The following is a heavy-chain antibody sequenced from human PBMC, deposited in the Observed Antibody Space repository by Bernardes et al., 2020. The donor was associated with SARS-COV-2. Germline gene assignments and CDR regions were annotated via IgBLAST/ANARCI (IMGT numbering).Heavy chain of an antibody. D-gene: IGHD3-16*01. Sequence: GGSLRLSCAASGFTFSIYPMTWVRQAPGKGLEWVSRIGVDETETHYADSVRGRFRISRDNSEDTLFLHLDNLRAEDTATYYCARDGGTFSSLGDYWGQGTLVTVSS. CDR1: GFTFSIYP. J-gene: IGHJ4*02. CDR2: IGVDETET. CDR3: ARDGGTFSSLGDY. V-gene: IGHV3-23*01.